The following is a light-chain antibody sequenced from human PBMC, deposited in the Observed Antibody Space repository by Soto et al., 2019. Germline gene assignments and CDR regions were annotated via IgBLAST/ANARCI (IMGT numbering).Light chain of an antibody. CDR1: QSISSS. CDR2: DAS. Sequence: DIQMTQSPSTLSASVGDRVSIACRASQSISSSLAWYQQKPGKAPKLLIYDASSLESGVPSRFSGSGSGTECTLSINSLQPQDFATYYCQQYHRYSWTFGQGTKVDIK. J-gene: IGKJ1*01. CDR3: QQYHRYSWT. V-gene: IGKV1-5*01.